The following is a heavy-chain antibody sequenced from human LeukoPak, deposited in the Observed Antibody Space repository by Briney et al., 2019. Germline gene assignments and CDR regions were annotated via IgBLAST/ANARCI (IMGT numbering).Heavy chain of an antibody. J-gene: IGHJ2*01. CDR3: ARDLGYSNYAPSWYFDL. CDR2: IYYSGST. D-gene: IGHD4-11*01. V-gene: IGHV4-59*01. CDR1: GGSISSYY. Sequence: SDTLSLTCTVSGGSISSYYWSWIRQPPGKGLEWIGYIYYSGSTNYNPSLKSRVTISVDTSKNQFSLKLSSVTAADTAVYYCARDLGYSNYAPSWYFDLWGRGTLVTVSS.